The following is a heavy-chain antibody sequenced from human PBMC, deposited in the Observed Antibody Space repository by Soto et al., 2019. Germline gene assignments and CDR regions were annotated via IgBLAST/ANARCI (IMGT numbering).Heavy chain of an antibody. V-gene: IGHV5-10-1*01. J-gene: IGHJ3*02. CDR1: GYSFTSYW. CDR3: ARISIAVAGTGAFDI. CDR2: IDPSDSYT. Sequence: XDSLKVSCKCSGYSFTSYWISWVLQMPGKGLEWMGRIDPSDSYTNYSPSFQGHVTISADKSISTAYLQWSSLKASDTAMYYCARISIAVAGTGAFDIWGQGTMVTVSS. D-gene: IGHD6-19*01.